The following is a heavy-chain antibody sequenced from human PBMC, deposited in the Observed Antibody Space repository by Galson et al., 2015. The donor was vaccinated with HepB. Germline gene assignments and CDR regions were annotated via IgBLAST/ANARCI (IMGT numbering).Heavy chain of an antibody. CDR3: ASHIY. Sequence: SLRLSCAASGFTFNTYAMYWVRQAPGKGLEWVAVISYNGNNKYYADSVKGRFIISRDYSENTLYLQMNSLRPEDTAVYYCASHIYWGQGTLVTVSP. J-gene: IGHJ4*02. V-gene: IGHV3-30*04. CDR1: GFTFNTYA. CDR2: ISYNGNNK.